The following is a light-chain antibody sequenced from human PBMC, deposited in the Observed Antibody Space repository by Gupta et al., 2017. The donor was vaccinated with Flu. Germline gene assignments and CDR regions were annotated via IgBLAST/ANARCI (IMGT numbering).Light chain of an antibody. Sequence: EIVLTQSPGTLSLSPGERATLSCRSSQIVSSSHLAWYQQKPGQAPRLVIYRTSSRTSGIPDRFSGSGSGTXFTLTIXRLEPEDFAVYYCQQDGTSVFMFGXATKVQIK. CDR3: QQDGTSVFM. CDR1: QIVSSSH. CDR2: RTS. J-gene: IGKJ3*01. V-gene: IGKV3-20*01.